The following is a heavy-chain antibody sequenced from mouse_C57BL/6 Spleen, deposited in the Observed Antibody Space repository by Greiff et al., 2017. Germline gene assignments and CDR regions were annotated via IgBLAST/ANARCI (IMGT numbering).Heavy chain of an antibody. Sequence: QVQLLQSGAELVKPGASVKMSCKASGYTFTTYPIEWMKQNHGKSLEWIGNFHPYNDDTKYNETFKGKATLTVEKSSSTVYLELSRLTSDYSAVYCGARVDWDELGYAMDYWGQGTLVTVSS. V-gene: IGHV1-47*01. CDR1: GYTFTTYP. CDR2: FHPYNDDT. CDR3: ARVDWDELGYAMDY. J-gene: IGHJ4*01. D-gene: IGHD4-1*01.